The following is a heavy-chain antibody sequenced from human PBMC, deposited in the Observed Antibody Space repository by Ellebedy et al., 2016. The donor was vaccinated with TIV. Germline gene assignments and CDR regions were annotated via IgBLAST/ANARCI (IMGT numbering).Heavy chain of an antibody. CDR1: GGSISSGGYY. D-gene: IGHD3-9*01. Sequence: SETLSLXCTVSGGSISSGGYYWSWIRQHPGKGLEWIGYIYYSGSTYYNPSLKSRVTISVDTSKNQFSLKLSSVTAADTAVYYCARDERDYDILTGYYTAEYFQHWGQGTLVTVSS. V-gene: IGHV4-31*03. CDR3: ARDERDYDILTGYYTAEYFQH. CDR2: IYYSGST. J-gene: IGHJ1*01.